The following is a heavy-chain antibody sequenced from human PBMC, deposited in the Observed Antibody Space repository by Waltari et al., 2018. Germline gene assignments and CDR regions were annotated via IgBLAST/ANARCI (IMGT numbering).Heavy chain of an antibody. Sequence: EMQLLASGGGLARPRGSLGLSCAASGFSVCSYAMSWVRQAPGKGLEWVSSKSGGSGITSYAASVKGRFTIARDNSKNTLYLQMNSLRDEDAALYYCAKGLGDRYFDLWGRGTLVTVSS. V-gene: IGHV3-23*01. J-gene: IGHJ2*01. CDR3: AKGLGDRYFDL. D-gene: IGHD3-10*01. CDR1: GFSVCSYA. CDR2: KSGGSGIT.